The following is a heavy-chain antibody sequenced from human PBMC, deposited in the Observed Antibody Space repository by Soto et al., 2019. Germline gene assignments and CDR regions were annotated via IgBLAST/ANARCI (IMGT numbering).Heavy chain of an antibody. J-gene: IGHJ4*02. Sequence: SETLSLTCTVSGGSISSGRSYWTWIRQHPGKGLEWIGYISYSGSTYYNPSLKSRITISADTSKNQFSLKLSSVTAADTAVYYCVRAGGGWSFDSWGQGTLVTVSS. V-gene: IGHV4-31*03. CDR1: GGSISSGRSY. D-gene: IGHD6-19*01. CDR2: ISYSGST. CDR3: VRAGGGWSFDS.